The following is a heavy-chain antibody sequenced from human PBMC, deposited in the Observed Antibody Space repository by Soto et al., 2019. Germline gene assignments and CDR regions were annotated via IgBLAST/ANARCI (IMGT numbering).Heavy chain of an antibody. CDR1: GYTFTSYG. D-gene: IGHD5-12*01. CDR2: INACNGNT. Sequence: ASVKVSCKASGYTFTSYGISWVRQAPGQRLEWMGWINACNGNTKYAQKSQGRVTITRDTSASTAYMELSSLRSEDTAVYYCARDSDYVSGYYYMDVWGKGTTVTVSS. J-gene: IGHJ6*03. CDR3: ARDSDYVSGYYYMDV. V-gene: IGHV1-18*01.